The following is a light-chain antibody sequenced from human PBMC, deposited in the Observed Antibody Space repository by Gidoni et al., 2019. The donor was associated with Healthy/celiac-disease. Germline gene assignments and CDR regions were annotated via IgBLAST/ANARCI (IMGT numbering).Light chain of an antibody. Sequence: EIVLSQSPATLSLSPGERATLSCRARQSVSSYLAWYQQNPGQAPRLLIYDASNRATGIPARFSGSGSGTDFTLTISSLRPEDFAVYYCQQRSNWPPGLTFGGGTKVEIK. V-gene: IGKV3-11*01. CDR3: QQRSNWPPGLT. J-gene: IGKJ4*01. CDR1: QSVSSY. CDR2: DAS.